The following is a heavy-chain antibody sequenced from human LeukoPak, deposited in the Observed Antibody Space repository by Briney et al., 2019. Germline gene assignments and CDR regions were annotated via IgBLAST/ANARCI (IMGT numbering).Heavy chain of an antibody. D-gene: IGHD6-13*01. CDR2: IYTSGST. CDR3: ARARVRRDSSSWYDES. CDR1: GGSISSGSYY. Sequence: PSQTLSLTFTVPGGSISSGSYYWSWIRQPAGKGLEWIGRIYTSGSTNYSPSLKSRVTMSVDTSKNQFSLKLSSVTAADTAVYYCARARVRRDSSSWYDESWGQGTLVTVSS. J-gene: IGHJ5*02. V-gene: IGHV4-61*02.